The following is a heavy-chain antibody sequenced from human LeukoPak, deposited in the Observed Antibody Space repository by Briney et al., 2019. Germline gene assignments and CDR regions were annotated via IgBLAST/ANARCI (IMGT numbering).Heavy chain of an antibody. D-gene: IGHD2-2*01. Sequence: SVKVSRKASGGTFSSYAISWVRQAPGQGLEWMGGIIPIFGTANYAQKFQGRVTITADESTSTAYMELSSLRSEDTAVYYCARDQGYCSSTSCLYSSSSSKVAFDIWGQGTMVTVSS. V-gene: IGHV1-69*01. CDR1: GGTFSSYA. CDR3: ARDQGYCSSTSCLYSSSSSKVAFDI. CDR2: IIPIFGTA. J-gene: IGHJ3*02.